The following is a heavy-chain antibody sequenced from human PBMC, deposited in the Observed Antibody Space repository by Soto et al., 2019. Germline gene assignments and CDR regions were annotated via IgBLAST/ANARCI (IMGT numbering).Heavy chain of an antibody. D-gene: IGHD1-26*01. CDR3: AKEDPSGRYSLDY. J-gene: IGHJ4*02. CDR2: ISYYGTNE. Sequence: GGSLRPSCEASVFTFSGYGMHWVRQAPGKELEWVAVISYYGTNEYYEDSVKGRFTSSRDNSKNTLYLQMNSLRIEDTAVYFCAKEDPSGRYSLDYWGQGSQVTVSS. V-gene: IGHV3-30*18. CDR1: VFTFSGYG.